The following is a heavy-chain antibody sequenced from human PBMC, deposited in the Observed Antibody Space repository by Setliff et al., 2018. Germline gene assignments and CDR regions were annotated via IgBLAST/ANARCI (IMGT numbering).Heavy chain of an antibody. CDR3: AREGVDIRSSTDYRYYMDV. CDR2: TIPMFGSA. J-gene: IGHJ6*03. V-gene: IGHV1-69*05. Sequence: ASVKVSCKASGGTFRSYGISWVRQAPGQGLEWMGGTIPMFGSANYAQKFQGRVTIITDEFTGTAYMELSSLRTGDTAVYYCAREGVDIRSSTDYRYYMDVWGKGTTVTVS. CDR1: GGTFRSYG. D-gene: IGHD5-12*01.